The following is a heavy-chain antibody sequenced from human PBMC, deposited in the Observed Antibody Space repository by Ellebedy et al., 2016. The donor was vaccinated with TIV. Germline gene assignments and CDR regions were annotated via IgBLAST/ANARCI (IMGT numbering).Heavy chain of an antibody. V-gene: IGHV3-53*05. Sequence: GESLKISXAASGFTVSSNYMSWVRQAPGKGLEWVSVIYSGGSTYYADSVKGRFTISRDNAKNSLYLQMNSLRAEDTALYYCAKGPEMAPNHAFDIWGQGTMVTVSS. CDR3: AKGPEMAPNHAFDI. CDR2: IYSGGST. D-gene: IGHD5-24*01. CDR1: GFTVSSNY. J-gene: IGHJ3*02.